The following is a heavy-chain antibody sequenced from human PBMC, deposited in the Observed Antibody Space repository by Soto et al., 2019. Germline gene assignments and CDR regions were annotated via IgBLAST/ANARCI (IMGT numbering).Heavy chain of an antibody. V-gene: IGHV1-3*01. D-gene: IGHD3-9*01. CDR1: GYTFTSYA. CDR3: ASDFYDILTGYLNCFDP. CDR2: INPGTGDT. Sequence: GASVKVSCKTSGYTFTSYALHWLRQAPGQRLEWMGWINPGTGDTKYSQNFQGRLTITRDTTASTAYMELSRLRSEDTAVYYCASDFYDILTGYLNCFDPWGQGTLVTVSS. J-gene: IGHJ5*02.